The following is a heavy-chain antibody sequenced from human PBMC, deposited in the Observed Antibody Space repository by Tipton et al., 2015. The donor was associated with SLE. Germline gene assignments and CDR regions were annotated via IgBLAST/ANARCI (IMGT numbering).Heavy chain of an antibody. CDR1: GGSISSSNYY. D-gene: IGHD4-11*01. Sequence: LRLSCTVSGGSISSSNYYWGWIRQPPGKGLEWIGYIYYSGSTYYNPSLQSRLTMSVDTSRNQFSLKLTSVTAADTAVYFCARFDYSNWDDYWGQGTLVTVSS. V-gene: IGHV4-31*03. CDR3: ARFDYSNWDDY. J-gene: IGHJ4*02. CDR2: IYYSGST.